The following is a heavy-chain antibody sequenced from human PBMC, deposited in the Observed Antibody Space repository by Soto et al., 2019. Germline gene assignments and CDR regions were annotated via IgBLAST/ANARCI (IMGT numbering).Heavy chain of an antibody. Sequence: SETLSLTCTVSGGSISSNYWTWIRQPPGKGLEWIGYVYNSGSTNYNPSLKSRVTISEDTSKSQFSLKVNSMTAADAAVYYCARYRREAVAGYTLNNWGQGILVTVSS. J-gene: IGHJ4*02. V-gene: IGHV4-59*01. CDR2: VYNSGST. D-gene: IGHD6-13*01. CDR1: GGSISSNY. CDR3: ARYRREAVAGYTLNN.